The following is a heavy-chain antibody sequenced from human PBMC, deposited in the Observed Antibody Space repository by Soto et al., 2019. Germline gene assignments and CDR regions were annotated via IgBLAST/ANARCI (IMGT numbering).Heavy chain of an antibody. Sequence: PSETLSLTCAVCGGSFSGYDWSWIRQPPWKGLEWIGEINHSGSTNYNPSLKSRVTISVDTSKNQFSLKLSSVTAADTAVYYCARGRRYSYHPLCCKWFDPWGQGTLVAVSS. CDR2: INHSGST. J-gene: IGHJ5*02. V-gene: IGHV4-34*01. D-gene: IGHD5-18*01. CDR1: GGSFSGYD. CDR3: ARGRRYSYHPLCCKWFDP.